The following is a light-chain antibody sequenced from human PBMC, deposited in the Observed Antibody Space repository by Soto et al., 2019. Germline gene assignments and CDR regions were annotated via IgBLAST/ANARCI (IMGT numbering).Light chain of an antibody. J-gene: IGLJ2*01. V-gene: IGLV1-51*02. CDR2: ENS. CDR3: GAWDTSLTGGL. Sequence: QSVLTQPPSVSAAPGQDVTISCSGSSSNIGLNDVAWYQQLPGTAPKLLIYENSKRPSGIPGRFSGSKSGTSATLGITGLQTGDEADYYCGAWDTSLTGGLFGGGTKLTVL. CDR1: SSNIGLND.